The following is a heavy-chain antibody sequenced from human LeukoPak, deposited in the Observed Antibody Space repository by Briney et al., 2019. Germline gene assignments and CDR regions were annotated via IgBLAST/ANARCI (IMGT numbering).Heavy chain of an antibody. J-gene: IGHJ4*01. CDR2: IHTSGRT. CDR3: AGRGLSTGWTFDY. Sequence: SETLSLTCSVSGGSISTYYWSWIRQPAGKGLEWIAQIHTSGRTDLNPSLKSRVSISMDTPNNQFSLMISSVTAADTAVYYCAGRGLSTGWTFDYWGHGTLVTVSS. D-gene: IGHD6-19*01. CDR1: GGSISTYY. V-gene: IGHV4-4*07.